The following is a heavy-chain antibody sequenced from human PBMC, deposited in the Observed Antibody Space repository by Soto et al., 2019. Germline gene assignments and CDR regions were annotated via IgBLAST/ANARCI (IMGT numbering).Heavy chain of an antibody. D-gene: IGHD2-21*02. V-gene: IGHV1-18*04. Sequence: ASVKVSCKASGYTFTSYGISWVRQAPGQGLEWMGWISAYNGNTNYAQKLQGRVTMTTDTSTSTAYMELRSLRSDGTAVYYCARAGFHCGGDCYTFDYWGQGTLVTVSS. CDR1: GYTFTSYG. J-gene: IGHJ4*02. CDR3: ARAGFHCGGDCYTFDY. CDR2: ISAYNGNT.